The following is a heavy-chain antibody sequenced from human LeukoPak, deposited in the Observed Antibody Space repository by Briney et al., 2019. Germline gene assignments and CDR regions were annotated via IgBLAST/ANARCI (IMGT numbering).Heavy chain of an antibody. CDR1: GFSFNTYA. J-gene: IGHJ4*02. CDR2: ISGSGSST. V-gene: IGHV3-23*01. CDR3: AKYSGSYYYPPNWDS. Sequence: GGSLRLSCAASGFSFNTYAMTWVRQAPGKGLEWVSGISGSGSSTYYADSVKGRFTLSRDYPKNTLYLQMNSLRAEDTAGYFCAKYSGSYYYPPNWDSWGQGTLVTVSS. D-gene: IGHD1-26*01.